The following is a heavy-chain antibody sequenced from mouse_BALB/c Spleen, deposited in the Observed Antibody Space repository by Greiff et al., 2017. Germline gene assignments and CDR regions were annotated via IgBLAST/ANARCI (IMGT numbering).Heavy chain of an antibody. CDR3: ARTHYYGSSYFDY. D-gene: IGHD1-1*01. CDR2: INPYNGGT. V-gene: IGHV1-18*01. CDR1: GYSFTGYT. J-gene: IGHJ2*01. Sequence: VQLKESGPELVKPGASMKISCKASGYSFTGYTMNWVKQSHGKNLEWIGLINPYNGGTSYNQKFKGKATLTVDKSSSTAYMELLSLTSEDSAVYYCARTHYYGSSYFDYWGQGTTLTVAS.